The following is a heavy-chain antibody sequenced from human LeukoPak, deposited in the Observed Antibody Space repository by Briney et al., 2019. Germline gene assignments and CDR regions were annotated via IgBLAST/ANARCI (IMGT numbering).Heavy chain of an antibody. CDR1: GFTVSSNY. V-gene: IGHV3-66*01. Sequence: GGSLRLSCAASGFTVSSNYMSWVRQAPGKGLEWVSVIYSGGSTYYADSVKGRFTISRDNSKNTLYLQMNSLRAEDTAVYCCARIWVPNYYDSSGYYFPDYWGQGTLVTVSS. D-gene: IGHD3-22*01. CDR2: IYSGGST. J-gene: IGHJ4*02. CDR3: ARIWVPNYYDSSGYYFPDY.